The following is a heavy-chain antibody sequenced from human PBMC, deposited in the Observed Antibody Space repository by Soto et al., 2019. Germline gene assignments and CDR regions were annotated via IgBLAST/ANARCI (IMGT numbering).Heavy chain of an antibody. J-gene: IGHJ4*02. D-gene: IGHD3-9*01. Sequence: SETLSLTCTVSGGSISSGGYYWSWIRQHPGKGLEWIGYIYYSGSTYYNPSLKSRVTISVDTSKSQFSLKLSSVTAADTAVYYCARLVPYYDILTGSPIDYWGQGTLVTVSS. CDR3: ARLVPYYDILTGSPIDY. V-gene: IGHV4-31*03. CDR1: GGSISSGGYY. CDR2: IYYSGST.